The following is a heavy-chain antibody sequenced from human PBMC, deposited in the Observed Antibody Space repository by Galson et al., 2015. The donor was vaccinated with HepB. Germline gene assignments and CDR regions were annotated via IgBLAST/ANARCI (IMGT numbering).Heavy chain of an antibody. J-gene: IGHJ4*02. D-gene: IGHD1-20*01. CDR1: GFTFSSYW. CDR2: IKQDGSEK. V-gene: IGHV3-7*01. Sequence: SLRLSCAASGFTFSSYWMSWVRQAPGKGLEWVANIKQDGSEKYYVDSVKGRFTISRDNAKNSLYLQMNSLRAEDTAVYYCARDLFYVITGTHRSDYWGQGTLVTVSS. CDR3: ARDLFYVITGTHRSDY.